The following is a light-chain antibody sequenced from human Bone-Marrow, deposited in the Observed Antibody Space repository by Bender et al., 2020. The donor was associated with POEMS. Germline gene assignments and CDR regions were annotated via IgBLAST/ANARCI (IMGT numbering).Light chain of an antibody. Sequence: QSALTQPRSVSGSPGQSVTISCTGTSSDVGAYNYVSWYQQYPGKAPKVIIYDVTKRPSRVPDRFSGSKSGNTASLTISGLQADDEADYYCCSHAGTFVVFGGGTKLTVL. J-gene: IGLJ2*01. CDR2: DVT. CDR3: CSHAGTFVV. CDR1: SSDVGAYNY. V-gene: IGLV2-11*01.